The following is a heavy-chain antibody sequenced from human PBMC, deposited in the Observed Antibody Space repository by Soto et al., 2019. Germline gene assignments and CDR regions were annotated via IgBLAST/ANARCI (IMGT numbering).Heavy chain of an antibody. CDR3: ARVASGYDASYYYYYMDV. V-gene: IGHV1-69*02. Sequence: VKVSCKASGGTFSSYTISWVRQAPGQGLEWMGRIIPILGIANYAQKFQGRVTITADKSTSTAYMELSSLRSEDTAVYYCARVASGYDASYYYYYMDVWGKGTTVTVSS. J-gene: IGHJ6*03. CDR1: GGTFSSYT. CDR2: IIPILGIA. D-gene: IGHD5-12*01.